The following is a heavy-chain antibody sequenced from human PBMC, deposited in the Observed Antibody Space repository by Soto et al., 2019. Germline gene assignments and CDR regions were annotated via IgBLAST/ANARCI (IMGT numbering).Heavy chain of an antibody. CDR3: TTDPLLLTPNYYYYGMVV. J-gene: IGHJ6*02. CDR2: IKSKTDGGTT. CDR1: GFTFSNAW. Sequence: PGGSLRLSCAASGFTFSNAWMNWVRQAPGKGLEWVGRIKSKTDGGTTDYAAPVKGRFTISRDDSRNTLYLQMNSLKTEDTAVYYCTTDPLLLTPNYYYYGMVVWGPGTTVTVSS. V-gene: IGHV3-15*07. D-gene: IGHD2-15*01.